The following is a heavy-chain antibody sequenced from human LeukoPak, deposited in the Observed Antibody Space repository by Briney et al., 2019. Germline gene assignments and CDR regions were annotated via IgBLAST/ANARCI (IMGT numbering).Heavy chain of an antibody. D-gene: IGHD3-3*01. V-gene: IGHV3-30*02. Sequence: PGGSLRLSCAASGFTFSSYGMHWVRQAPSKGLEWVAFIRYDGSNKYYADSVKGRFTISRDNSKNALYLQMNSLRAEDTAVYYCAKDADDFWSGSFDYWGQGTLVTVSS. CDR3: AKDADDFWSGSFDY. J-gene: IGHJ4*02. CDR1: GFTFSSYG. CDR2: IRYDGSNK.